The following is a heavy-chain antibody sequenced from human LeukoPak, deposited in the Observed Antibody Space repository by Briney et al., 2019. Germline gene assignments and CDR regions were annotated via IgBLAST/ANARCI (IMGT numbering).Heavy chain of an antibody. CDR2: INPNRGGT. CDR1: GYTFTGYY. CDR3: ATPSGYYDSSGYYQN. D-gene: IGHD3-22*01. Sequence: ASVKVSCKASGYTFTGYYMHWVRQAPGQGLEWMGWINPNRGGTNYAQKFQGRVTMTRDTSISTAYMELSRLRSDDTAVYYCATPSGYYDSSGYYQNWGQGTMVTVSS. V-gene: IGHV1-2*02. J-gene: IGHJ3*01.